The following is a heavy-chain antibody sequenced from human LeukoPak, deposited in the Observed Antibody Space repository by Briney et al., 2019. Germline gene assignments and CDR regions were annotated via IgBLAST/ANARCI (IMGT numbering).Heavy chain of an antibody. Sequence: SETLSLTCTVSGGSISSGSYYWSWIRQPPGKGLEWIGEIYHSGSTNYNPSLKSRVTISVDTSKNQFSLKLSSVTAADTAVYYCARLSRYGSVTYWGQGTLVTVSS. D-gene: IGHD3-10*01. CDR2: IYHSGST. J-gene: IGHJ4*02. CDR3: ARLSRYGSVTY. CDR1: GGSISSGSYY. V-gene: IGHV4-39*07.